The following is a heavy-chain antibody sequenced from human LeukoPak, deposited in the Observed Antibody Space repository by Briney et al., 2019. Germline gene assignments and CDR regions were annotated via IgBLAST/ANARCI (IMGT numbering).Heavy chain of an antibody. J-gene: IGHJ4*02. CDR3: ARVRRSSWGVMSVDYFDY. D-gene: IGHD6-13*01. Sequence: ASVKVSCKASGYTFTTYAMHWVRQAPGQRLEWMGWINAGNGNTKYSQKFQGRVTITRDTSASTAYMELSSLRSEDTAVYYCARVRRSSWGVMSVDYFDYWGQGTLVTVSS. CDR2: INAGNGNT. CDR1: GYTFTTYA. V-gene: IGHV1-3*01.